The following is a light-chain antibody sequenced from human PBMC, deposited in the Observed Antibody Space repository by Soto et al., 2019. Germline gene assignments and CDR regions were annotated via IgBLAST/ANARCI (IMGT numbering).Light chain of an antibody. CDR3: QQSYSTPRT. CDR2: DAS. CDR1: QSIRNW. V-gene: IGKV1-5*01. J-gene: IGKJ4*01. Sequence: DIQMTQSPSTLSAAVGDRVTITCRASQSIRNWLAWYQQKPGKAPKLLIYDASSLESGVPSRFSGSGSGTEFTLTISSLQPDDFATYYCQQSYSTPRTFGGGTKVDIK.